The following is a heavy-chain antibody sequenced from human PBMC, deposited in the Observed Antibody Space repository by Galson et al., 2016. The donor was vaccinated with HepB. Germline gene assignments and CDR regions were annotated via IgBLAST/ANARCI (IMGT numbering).Heavy chain of an antibody. CDR2: IDPSGSYT. Sequence: QSGAEVKKPGESLRISCKTSGYSFTSYWISWVRQMPGNGLEWMGRIDPSGSYTKYSPSFWGHVTISVDKSTSTAYLEFTSLKSSDNAMYYCARHCSGGSCYHPDYWGQGTLVTVSS. V-gene: IGHV5-10-1*01. CDR1: GYSFTSYW. CDR3: ARHCSGGSCYHPDY. D-gene: IGHD2-15*01. J-gene: IGHJ4*02.